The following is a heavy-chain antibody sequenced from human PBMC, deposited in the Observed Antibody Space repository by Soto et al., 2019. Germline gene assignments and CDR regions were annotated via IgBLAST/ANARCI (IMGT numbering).Heavy chain of an antibody. CDR1: GYTFTSYA. J-gene: IGHJ6*03. Sequence: ASVKVSCKASGYTFTSYAMHWVRQAPGQRLEWMGWINAGNGNTKYSQKFQGRVTITRDTSASTAYMELSSLRSEDTAVYYCARDGIGVVAVDYYYMDVWGKGTTVTVSS. V-gene: IGHV1-3*01. D-gene: IGHD2-15*01. CDR3: ARDGIGVVAVDYYYMDV. CDR2: INAGNGNT.